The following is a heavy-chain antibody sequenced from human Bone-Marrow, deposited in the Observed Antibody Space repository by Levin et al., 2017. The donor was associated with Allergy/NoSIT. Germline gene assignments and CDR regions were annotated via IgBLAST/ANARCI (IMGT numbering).Heavy chain of an antibody. CDR2: IWYDGNNI. CDR3: ARYNSGSSDY. J-gene: IGHJ4*02. CDR1: GFTFSNYG. D-gene: IGHD5-12*01. Sequence: PGGSLRLSCAASGFTFSNYGMHWVRLAPGKGLEWVAIIWYDGNNIYYADSVRGRFTISRDNSRNTVSLQMNSLRAEDTAVYYCARYNSGSSDYWGQGTLVTVSS. V-gene: IGHV3-33*01.